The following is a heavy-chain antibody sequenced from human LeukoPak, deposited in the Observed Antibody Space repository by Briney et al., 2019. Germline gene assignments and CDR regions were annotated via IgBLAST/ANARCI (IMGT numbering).Heavy chain of an antibody. CDR2: ISWNSGSI. CDR1: GFTFGDYA. J-gene: IGHJ4*02. Sequence: GGSLRLTCVAAGFTFGDYAMHWVRQAPGKGLEWVSGISWNSGSIDYADSVKGRFTISRDNAKNSLYLQMNSLRAEDTALYYCAKDYYSSTTAGYFDYWGQGTLVTVSS. V-gene: IGHV3-9*01. D-gene: IGHD6-13*01. CDR3: AKDYYSSTTAGYFDY.